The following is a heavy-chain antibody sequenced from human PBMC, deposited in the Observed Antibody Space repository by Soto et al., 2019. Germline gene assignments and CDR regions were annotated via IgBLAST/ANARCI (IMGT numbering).Heavy chain of an antibody. CDR3: AKRTPEDYFDY. Sequence: GGSLRLSCEASGFTFSSYAMSWVRQAPGKGLEWVSGISGSGGSTYYADSVKGRFTISGDNSKNTLHLQMNSLRAEDTAVYYCAKRTPEDYFDYWGQGTLVTVSS. CDR2: ISGSGGST. J-gene: IGHJ4*02. CDR1: GFTFSSYA. V-gene: IGHV3-23*01.